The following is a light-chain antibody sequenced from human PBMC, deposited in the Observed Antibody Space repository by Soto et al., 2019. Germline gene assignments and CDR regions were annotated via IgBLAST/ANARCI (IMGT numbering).Light chain of an antibody. CDR2: DDD. Sequence: QSVLTQPPSVSAAAEQKVTISCSGSNSNIENNYVSWYQQFPGTAPKLLINDDDQRPSGIPGRFSASKSGSSATLGITGLQTGDEADYYCATWDSSLSAVVFGGGTKLIVL. J-gene: IGLJ2*01. CDR1: NSNIENNY. CDR3: ATWDSSLSAVV. V-gene: IGLV1-51*01.